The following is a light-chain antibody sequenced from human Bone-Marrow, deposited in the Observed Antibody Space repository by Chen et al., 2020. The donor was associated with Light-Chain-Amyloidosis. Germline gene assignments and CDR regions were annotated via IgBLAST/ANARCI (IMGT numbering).Light chain of an antibody. V-gene: IGLV3-25*03. CDR1: ELPTKY. CDR2: RDT. J-gene: IGLJ2*01. CDR3: QSADSSGTYEVI. Sequence: YELTQPPSVSVSPGQTARNTCPGDELPTKYAYWYQQKPGQAPVLVIHRDTERPSGISERFSGSSSGTTATLTISGVQAEDEADYHCQSADSSGTYEVIFGGGTKLTVL.